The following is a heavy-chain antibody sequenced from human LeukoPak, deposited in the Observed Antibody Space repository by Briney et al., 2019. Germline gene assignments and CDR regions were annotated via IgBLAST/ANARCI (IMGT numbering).Heavy chain of an antibody. D-gene: IGHD2-8*01. CDR1: GGSSSSYY. CDR3: ARMFYAMSYFDY. V-gene: IGHV4-59*08. CDR2: IYYSGST. J-gene: IGHJ4*02. Sequence: PSETLSLTCTVSGGSSSSYYWSWIRQPPGQGLEWIGYIYYSGSTNYNPSLKSRVTISVDTSKNQFSLKLSSVTAADTAVYYCARMFYAMSYFDYWGQGTLVTVSS.